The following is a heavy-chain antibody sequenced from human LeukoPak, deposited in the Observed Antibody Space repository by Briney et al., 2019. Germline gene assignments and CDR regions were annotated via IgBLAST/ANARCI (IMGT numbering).Heavy chain of an antibody. CDR3: ARERSSGPGGYYGMDV. CDR2: IYYSGST. D-gene: IGHD3-3*01. Sequence: SETLSLTCIVSGGSISSGDYYWSWIRQPPGKGLEWIGYIYYSGSTYYNPSLKSRVTISVDTSKNQFSLKLSSVTAADTAVYYCARERSSGPGGYYGMDVWGQGTTVTVSS. J-gene: IGHJ6*02. V-gene: IGHV4-30-4*01. CDR1: GGSISSGDYY.